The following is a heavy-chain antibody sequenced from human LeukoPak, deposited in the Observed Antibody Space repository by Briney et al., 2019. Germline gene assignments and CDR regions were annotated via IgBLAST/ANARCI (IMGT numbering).Heavy chain of an antibody. CDR1: GFTFSSYA. CDR2: ISSSSKYI. V-gene: IGHV3-21*06. J-gene: IGHJ4*02. D-gene: IGHD6-13*01. Sequence: GGSLRLSCAASGFTFSSYAMNWVRQAPGKGLEWVSVISSSSKYIYYADSVKGRFTISRDNAKNSLYLQMNSLRAEDTAVYYCARVSTAVSLAIDYWGQGTLVTVST. CDR3: ARVSTAVSLAIDY.